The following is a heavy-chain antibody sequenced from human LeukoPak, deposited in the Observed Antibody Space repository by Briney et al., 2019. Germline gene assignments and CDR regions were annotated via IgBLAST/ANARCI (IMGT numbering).Heavy chain of an antibody. CDR2: ISHDGSNK. J-gene: IGHJ6*02. D-gene: IGHD5-18*01. CDR3: AKESPGYSYGWYYYYGTDV. Sequence: GGSLRLSCAASGFTFSSYGMHWVRQAPGKGLEWVAVISHDGSNKYYADSVKGRFTISRDNSKNTLYLQMNSLRAEDTAVYYCAKESPGYSYGWYYYYGTDVWGQGTTVTVSS. CDR1: GFTFSSYG. V-gene: IGHV3-30*18.